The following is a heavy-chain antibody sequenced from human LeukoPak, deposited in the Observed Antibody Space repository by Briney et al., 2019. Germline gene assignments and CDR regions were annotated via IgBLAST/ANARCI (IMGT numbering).Heavy chain of an antibody. CDR2: FDPEDGET. CDR3: ATSAPTYDSSGYYFSTWFDP. V-gene: IGHV1-24*01. Sequence: ASVKVSCKVSGYTLTELSMHWVRQAPGKGLEWMGGFDPEDGETIYAQKFQGRVTMTEDTSTDTAYMELSSLRSEDTAVYYCATSAPTYDSSGYYFSTWFDPWGQGTLVTVSS. J-gene: IGHJ5*02. D-gene: IGHD3-22*01. CDR1: GYTLTELS.